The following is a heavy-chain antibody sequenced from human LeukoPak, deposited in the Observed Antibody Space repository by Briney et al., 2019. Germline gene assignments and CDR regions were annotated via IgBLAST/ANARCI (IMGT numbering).Heavy chain of an antibody. V-gene: IGHV3-30-3*01. Sequence: PGGSLRLSCAASGFTFSSYAMHWVRQAPGKGPEWVAVISYDGSNKYYADSVKGRFTISRDNSKNTLYLQMNSLRAEDTAVYYCARDPAGTTHYFDYWGQGTLVTVSS. CDR1: GFTFSSYA. CDR2: ISYDGSNK. CDR3: ARDPAGTTHYFDY. J-gene: IGHJ4*02. D-gene: IGHD1-1*01.